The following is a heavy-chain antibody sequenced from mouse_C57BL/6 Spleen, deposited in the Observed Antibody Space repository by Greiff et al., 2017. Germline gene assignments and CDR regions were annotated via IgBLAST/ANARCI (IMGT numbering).Heavy chain of an antibody. CDR2: IDPEDGDT. D-gene: IGHD1-1*01. CDR1: GFNIKDYY. Sequence: DVQLQESGAELVRPGASVKLSCTASGFNIKDYYMHWVKQRPEQGLEWIGRIDPEDGDTEYAPKFQGKATMTADTSSNTAYLQLSSLTSEDTAVYYCTTYYYGSYYAMDYWGQGTSVTVSS. V-gene: IGHV14-1*01. J-gene: IGHJ4*01. CDR3: TTYYYGSYYAMDY.